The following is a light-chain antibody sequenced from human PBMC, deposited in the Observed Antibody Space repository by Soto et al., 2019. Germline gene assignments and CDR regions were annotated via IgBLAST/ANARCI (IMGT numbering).Light chain of an antibody. Sequence: DIQMTQSPSTLSASLGDRVTITCRASQSISSWLAWYQQKPGKAPKLLIYDASSLESGVPSRFSGSGSGTEFTLTISSLQPDDFATYYCQQYNSYSFGQGTRWIS. CDR2: DAS. V-gene: IGKV1-5*01. J-gene: IGKJ1*01. CDR3: QQYNSYS. CDR1: QSISSW.